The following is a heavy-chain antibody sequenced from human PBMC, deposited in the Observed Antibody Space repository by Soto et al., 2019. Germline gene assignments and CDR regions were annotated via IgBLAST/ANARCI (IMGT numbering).Heavy chain of an antibody. Sequence: QVQLVQSGGGVVRAGRSLRLSCAASGFTFRTYGMHWVRQAPGKGLEWVAVISDDGKNKYNLASVEGRFTISRDNSKNMLFLQMYGLRTEDTAVYYCAKGGGYTSGTNDAFDFLGPGTMVTVSS. CDR1: GFTFRTYG. CDR3: AKGGGYTSGTNDAFDF. J-gene: IGHJ3*01. CDR2: ISDDGKNK. V-gene: IGHV3-30*18. D-gene: IGHD5-18*01.